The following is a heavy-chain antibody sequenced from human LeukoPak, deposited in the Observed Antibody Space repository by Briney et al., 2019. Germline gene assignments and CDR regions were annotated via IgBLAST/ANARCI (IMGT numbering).Heavy chain of an antibody. CDR1: GGTFSSYA. CDR2: IIPIFGTA. Sequence: SVKVSFQGSGGTFSSYAFSWVRQAPGQGLEWVGGIIPIFGTANYAQKFQGRVTITADESTSTAYMELSSLRSEDTAVYYCSGRLGYCSGGSCYPWGQGTLVTVSS. V-gene: IGHV1-69*13. CDR3: SGRLGYCSGGSCYP. D-gene: IGHD2-15*01. J-gene: IGHJ5*02.